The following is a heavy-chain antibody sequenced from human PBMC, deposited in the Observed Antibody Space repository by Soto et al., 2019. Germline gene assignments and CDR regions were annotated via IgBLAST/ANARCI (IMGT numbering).Heavy chain of an antibody. V-gene: IGHV3-30*18. CDR3: AKTSVAGLYWYLDL. CDR2: ISYDGSNS. CDR1: GFSFNTYD. Sequence: GGSLRLSCAASGFSFNTYDIHWVRQAPGKGLEWVTGISYDGSNSYYADSVKGRFTISRDSSKNMLYLQMTSLRAEDTAVYYCAKTSVAGLYWYLDLWGPGTMVTVSS. J-gene: IGHJ2*01. D-gene: IGHD6-19*01.